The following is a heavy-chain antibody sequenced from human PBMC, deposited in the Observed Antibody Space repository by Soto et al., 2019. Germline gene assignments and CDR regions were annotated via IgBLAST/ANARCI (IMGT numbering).Heavy chain of an antibody. Sequence: QVQLVQSGVEVREPGSAVKVSCKASGGTFKMYAMHWVRQAPGQGLEWMGGIIPILDKPTYAQKFQGRVTITVDDSTATAYMELTSLRSDDTAVYYCTRPSGLFGQYSALVDNWGQGTLVTVSS. CDR2: IIPILDKP. J-gene: IGHJ1*01. V-gene: IGHV1-69*01. CDR3: TRPSGLFGQYSALVDN. D-gene: IGHD3-3*01. CDR1: GGTFKMYA.